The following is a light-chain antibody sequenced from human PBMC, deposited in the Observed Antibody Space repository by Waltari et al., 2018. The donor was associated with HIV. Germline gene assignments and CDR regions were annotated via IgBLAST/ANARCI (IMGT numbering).Light chain of an antibody. J-gene: IGLJ2*01. V-gene: IGLV3-1*01. CDR3: QAWDSRTS. CDR1: KLGDKY. CDR2: RDS. Sequence: SYELTQPPSVSVSPGQTASITCSGDKLGDKYVSWSQQKAAQSPVLVIFRDSKRPSGIPVRFSGSNSGNTATLTISGTQAMDEADYYCQAWDSRTSFGGGTKLTVL.